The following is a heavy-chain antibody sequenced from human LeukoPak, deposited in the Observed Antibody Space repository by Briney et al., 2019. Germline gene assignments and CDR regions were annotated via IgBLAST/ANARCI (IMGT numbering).Heavy chain of an antibody. CDR2: IYHSGST. CDR3: ASSVLKSDYGGHPFDY. V-gene: IGHV4-61*08. Sequence: SETLSLTCTVSGGSISSGGYYWSWIRQPPGKGLERIGYIYHSGSTNYNPSLKSRVTMSVDTSKNQFSLKLSSVTAADTAVYYCASSVLKSDYGGHPFDYWGQGTLVTVSS. CDR1: GGSISSGGYY. D-gene: IGHD4-23*01. J-gene: IGHJ4*02.